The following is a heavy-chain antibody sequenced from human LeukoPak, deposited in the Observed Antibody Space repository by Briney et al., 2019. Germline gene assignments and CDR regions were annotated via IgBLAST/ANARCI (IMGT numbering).Heavy chain of an antibody. CDR3: AREGYCSGGSCYEGVYYFDY. J-gene: IGHJ4*02. Sequence: GASVKVSCKASGGTFSSYAISWVRQAPGQGLEWMGWINPNSGGTNYAQKFQGRVTMTRDTSISTAYMELSRLRSDDTAVYYCAREGYCSGGSCYEGVYYFDYWGQGTLVTVSS. CDR1: GGTFSSYA. V-gene: IGHV1-2*02. D-gene: IGHD2-15*01. CDR2: INPNSGGT.